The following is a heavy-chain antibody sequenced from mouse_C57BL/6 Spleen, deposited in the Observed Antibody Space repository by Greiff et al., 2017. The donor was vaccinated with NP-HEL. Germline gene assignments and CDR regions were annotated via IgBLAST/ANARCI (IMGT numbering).Heavy chain of an antibody. Sequence: EVQVVESGGGLVKPGGSLKLSCAASGFTFSDSGMHLVRQAPEKGLEWVAYIRSGSSNIYYADTVQGRYTIARDNAKITLFLQMTSLRSEDTAMYYCARPTGTGYYFDYWGQGTTLTVSS. CDR2: IRSGSSNI. CDR1: GFTFSDSG. D-gene: IGHD4-1*02. V-gene: IGHV5-17*01. J-gene: IGHJ2*01. CDR3: ARPTGTGYYFDY.